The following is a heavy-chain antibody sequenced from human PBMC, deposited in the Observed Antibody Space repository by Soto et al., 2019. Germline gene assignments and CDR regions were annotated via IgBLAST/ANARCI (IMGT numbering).Heavy chain of an antibody. V-gene: IGHV1-8*01. D-gene: IGHD2-15*01. J-gene: IGHJ4*02. CDR1: GYTFTSYD. Sequence: ASVKVSCKASGYTFTSYDINWVRQATGQGLEWMGWMNPNSGNTGYAQKFQGRVTMTRNTSISTAYMELSSLRSEDTAVYYCARPFDCSGGSCYSNPVGYWGQGTLVTVSS. CDR3: ARPFDCSGGSCYSNPVGY. CDR2: MNPNSGNT.